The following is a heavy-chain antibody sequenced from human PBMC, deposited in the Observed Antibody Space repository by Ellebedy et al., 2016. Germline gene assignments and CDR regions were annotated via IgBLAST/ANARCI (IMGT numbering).Heavy chain of an antibody. Sequence: SETLSLXXTVSGGSISSGGYYWSWIRQHPGKGLEWIGYIYYSGSTYYNPSLKSRVTISVDTSKNQFSLKLSSVTAADTAVYYCARHALWFGELLSPLSYWGQGTLVTVSS. CDR1: GGSISSGGYY. CDR2: IYYSGST. CDR3: ARHALWFGELLSPLSY. J-gene: IGHJ4*02. D-gene: IGHD3-10*01. V-gene: IGHV4-39*01.